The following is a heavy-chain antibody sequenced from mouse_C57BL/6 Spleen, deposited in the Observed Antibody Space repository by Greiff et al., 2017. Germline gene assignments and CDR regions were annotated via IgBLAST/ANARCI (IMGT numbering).Heavy chain of an antibody. Sequence: VQLQQSGAELVKPGASVKLSCTASGFNIKDYYMHWVKQRTEQGLEWIGRIDPEDGDTKYAPKFQGKATITADTSSNTAYLQLSSLTSEDTAVYYCCYGNYYYYAMDYWGQGTSVTVSS. CDR1: GFNIKDYY. CDR3: CYGNYYYYAMDY. V-gene: IGHV14-2*01. D-gene: IGHD2-1*01. CDR2: IDPEDGDT. J-gene: IGHJ4*01.